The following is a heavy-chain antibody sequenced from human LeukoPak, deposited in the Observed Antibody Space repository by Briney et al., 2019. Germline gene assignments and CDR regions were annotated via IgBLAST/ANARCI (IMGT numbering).Heavy chain of an antibody. D-gene: IGHD6-6*01. CDR1: GGSINNYY. V-gene: IGHV4-4*07. J-gene: IGHJ4*02. Sequence: SETLSLTCSVSGGSINNYYWSWMRQPAGKGLEWIGRIYTSGSTNYNPSLKSRVTMSVDTSKNQLSLKLTSVTAADTAVYYCAREGMYSSSSYFDYWGQGTLVTVSS. CDR2: IYTSGST. CDR3: AREGMYSSSSYFDY.